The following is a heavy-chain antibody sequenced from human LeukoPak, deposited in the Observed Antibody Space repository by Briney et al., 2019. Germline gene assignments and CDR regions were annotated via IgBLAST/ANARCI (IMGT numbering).Heavy chain of an antibody. CDR1: GGSISSYY. CDR2: IYYSGST. D-gene: IGHD3-22*01. CDR3: ARDQSPTPFTYDRYAFDI. V-gene: IGHV4-59*01. Sequence: PSETLSLTCTVSGGSISSYYWSWIRQPPGKGLEWIGYIYYSGSTNYNPSLKSRVTISVDTSKNQFSLKLSSVTAADTAVYYCARDQSPTPFTYDRYAFDIWGQGTMVTVSS. J-gene: IGHJ3*02.